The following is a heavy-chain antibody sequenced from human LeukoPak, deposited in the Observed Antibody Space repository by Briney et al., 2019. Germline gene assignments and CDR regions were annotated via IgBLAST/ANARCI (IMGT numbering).Heavy chain of an antibody. CDR2: ISAYNGNT. J-gene: IGHJ5*02. V-gene: IGHV1-18*01. CDR1: GYTFTSYG. CDR3: ARDKGYDFWSGYSPRWLDP. D-gene: IGHD3-3*01. Sequence: ASVKVSCKASGYTFTSYGISWVRQAPGQGLEWMGWISAYNGNTNYAQKLQGRVTMTTDTSTSTAYMELRSLRSDDTAVYYCARDKGYDFWSGYSPRWLDPWGQGTLVTVSS.